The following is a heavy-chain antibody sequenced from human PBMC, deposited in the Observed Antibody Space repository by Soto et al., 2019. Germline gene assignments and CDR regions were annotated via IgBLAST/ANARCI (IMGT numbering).Heavy chain of an antibody. D-gene: IGHD2-15*01. Sequence: VQLVESGGGLVQPGESLRLSCAASGFTFSNYWMHWVRQAPGKGLGWVSRIDSDGSRITYADFVKGRFTISRDNAKNTVYLHMNSLTAEDTAVYYCVRTSLVVAVATREDFWGQGTLVTVSS. CDR1: GFTFSNYW. CDR2: IDSDGSRI. J-gene: IGHJ4*02. CDR3: VRTSLVVAVATREDF. V-gene: IGHV3-74*01.